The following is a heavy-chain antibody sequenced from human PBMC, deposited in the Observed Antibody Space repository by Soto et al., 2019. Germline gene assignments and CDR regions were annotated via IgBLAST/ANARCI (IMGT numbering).Heavy chain of an antibody. V-gene: IGHV4-4*02. CDR1: GDSVSTNYW. CDR3: GMSRSWYTIHS. Sequence: QLQESGPGLVKPSGTLSLTCAVSGDSVSTNYWWGWVRQSPVTGLEWIGDMSHSGTPNYSPSLKSRVTLSVDTSKNQFSLELKSVTAADTAVYFCGMSRSWYTIHSWGQGTLVTVSS. J-gene: IGHJ4*02. CDR2: MSHSGTP. D-gene: IGHD6-13*01.